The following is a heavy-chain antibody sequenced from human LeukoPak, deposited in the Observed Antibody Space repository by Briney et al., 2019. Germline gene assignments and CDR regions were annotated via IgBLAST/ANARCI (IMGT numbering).Heavy chain of an antibody. J-gene: IGHJ4*01. CDR3: VKSHSPPAAVAGTGYDY. CDR1: GGSFSGYY. V-gene: IGHV3-23*01. Sequence: ETLSLTCAVYGGSFSGYYWSWVRQAPGKGLEWVSTISAGGDTTYNADSVKGRFTISRDNSKSTLYLQMSSLRAEDTALYYCVKSHSPPAAVAGTGYDYWGHGTLVTVSS. D-gene: IGHD6-19*01. CDR2: ISAGGDTT.